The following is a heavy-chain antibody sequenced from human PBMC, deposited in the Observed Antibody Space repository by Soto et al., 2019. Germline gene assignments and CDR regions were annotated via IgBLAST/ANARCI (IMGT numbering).Heavy chain of an antibody. Sequence: QVQLVQSGAEVKKLGASVKVSCKASGYTFTSYGITWVRQPPGQGLEWMGWFSAYNGNTNYAQKLQGRVTMTTDTSTSTANMELRSLRSDDTAVYYCARESCVRSLWGFDIWGQGTMVTVSS. D-gene: IGHD2-15*01. CDR1: GYTFTSYG. V-gene: IGHV1-18*01. CDR2: FSAYNGNT. CDR3: ARESCVRSLWGFDI. J-gene: IGHJ3*02.